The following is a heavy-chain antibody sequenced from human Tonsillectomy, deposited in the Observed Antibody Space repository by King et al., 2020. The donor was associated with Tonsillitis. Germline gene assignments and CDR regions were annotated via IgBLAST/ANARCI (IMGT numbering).Heavy chain of an antibody. J-gene: IGHJ6*02. Sequence: TLQESGPTLVKPTQTLTLTCTFSGLSLSIRGVGVGWIRQPPGKALEWLAFIYWNDDKRYSPSLKSSLTITKDTPRHQVVLTMTNMDPVDTATYYCGHYRSYGEPYYGLDVWGQGTTVTVSS. CDR3: GHYRSYGEPYYGLDV. CDR1: GLSLSIRGVG. V-gene: IGHV2-5*01. D-gene: IGHD1-26*01. CDR2: IYWNDDK.